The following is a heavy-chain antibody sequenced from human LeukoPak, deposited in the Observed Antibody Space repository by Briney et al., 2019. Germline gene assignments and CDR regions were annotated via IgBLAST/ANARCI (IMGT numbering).Heavy chain of an antibody. V-gene: IGHV3-74*01. D-gene: IGHD6-6*01. J-gene: IGHJ3*02. Sequence: GGSLRLSCAASGFTFSNYWMHWVRRAPRKGLLWVSRISTDGTNTNYADSVKGRFTISRDNAKNILYLEMNSLRAEDTAVYYCVREYSSSSGRAFDIWGQGTKVTVSS. CDR2: ISTDGTNT. CDR1: GFTFSNYW. CDR3: VREYSSSSGRAFDI.